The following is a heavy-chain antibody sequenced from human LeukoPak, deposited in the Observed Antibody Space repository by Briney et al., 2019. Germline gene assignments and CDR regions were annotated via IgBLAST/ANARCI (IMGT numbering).Heavy chain of an antibody. CDR2: MSGNVGGT. J-gene: IGHJ4*02. Sequence: GGSLRLPCAASGLTLSIHAMRCARHAPGKALECVSGMSGNVGGTYYADSVKGRFTISRDNSKNTLYLQMNSLRVGDTAVYYCAKSFGYSRSWFDNWGQGTLVTVSS. CDR3: AKSFGYSRSWFDN. CDR1: GLTLSIHA. D-gene: IGHD6-13*01. V-gene: IGHV3-23*01.